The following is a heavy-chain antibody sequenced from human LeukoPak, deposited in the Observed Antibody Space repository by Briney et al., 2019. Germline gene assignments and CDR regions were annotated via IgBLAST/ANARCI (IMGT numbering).Heavy chain of an antibody. V-gene: IGHV1-69*01. Sequence: GASVKVSXKASGGTFSSYAISWVRQAPGQGLEWMGGIIPIFGTANYAQKFQGRVTITADESTSTAYMELSSLRSEDTAVYYCARVDPWSRGEDYEERPFDYWGQGTLVTVSS. J-gene: IGHJ4*02. D-gene: IGHD4-17*01. CDR3: ARVDPWSRGEDYEERPFDY. CDR1: GGTFSSYA. CDR2: IIPIFGTA.